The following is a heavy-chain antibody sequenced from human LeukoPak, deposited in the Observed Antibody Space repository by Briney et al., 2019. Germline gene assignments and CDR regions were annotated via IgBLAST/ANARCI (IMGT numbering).Heavy chain of an antibody. J-gene: IGHJ6*03. CDR2: IHYDSTTE. CDR1: GFAFSSYG. V-gene: IGHV3-30*02. Sequence: GGSLRLSCAASGFAFSSYGMHWVRQAPGKGLEWVAYIHYDSTTEDYADSVKGRFTISRDNSKNTLFLQMNSLRAEDTAVYYCARVFYYYYYMDVWGKGTTVTISS. CDR3: ARVFYYYYYMDV. D-gene: IGHD6-13*01.